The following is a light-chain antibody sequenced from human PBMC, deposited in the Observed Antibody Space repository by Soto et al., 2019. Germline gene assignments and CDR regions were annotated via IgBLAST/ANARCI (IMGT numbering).Light chain of an antibody. J-gene: IGKJ2*01. Sequence: DIQMTQSPSTLSASVGDRVTITCRASQTINNRLAWYQHKAGTVPKLLIYAASTLESGVPSRFSGSGYGTEFTLTINSLQPEDFTTYYCQQYNNSYTFGQGTKLDIK. CDR1: QTINNR. CDR2: AAS. V-gene: IGKV1-5*01. CDR3: QQYNNSYT.